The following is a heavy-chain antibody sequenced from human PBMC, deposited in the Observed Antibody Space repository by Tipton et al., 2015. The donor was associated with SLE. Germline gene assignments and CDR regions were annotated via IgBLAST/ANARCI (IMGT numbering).Heavy chain of an antibody. Sequence: QLVQSGAEVKKPGASVKVSCKASGYTLTNYGFNWVRQAPGQGLEWMGWIGADNGNTNYALKFQGRVTMTRDKTTSTAYMELRSLRSDDTAIYYCAKTGFLEYDHWGQGTLVTVSS. CDR2: IGADNGNT. D-gene: IGHD3-3*01. CDR1: GYTLTNYG. CDR3: AKTGFLEYDH. J-gene: IGHJ1*01. V-gene: IGHV1-18*01.